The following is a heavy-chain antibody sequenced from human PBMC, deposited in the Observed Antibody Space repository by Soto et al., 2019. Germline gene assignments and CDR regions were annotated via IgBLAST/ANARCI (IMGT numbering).Heavy chain of an antibody. CDR2: INHSGST. V-gene: IGHV4-34*01. CDR1: GGSFSGYY. D-gene: IGHD3-22*01. J-gene: IGHJ4*02. CDR3: ARKGYDTSGRSRRYFDY. Sequence: SETLSLTCAVYGGSFSGYYWSWIRQPPGKGLEWIGEINHSGSTNYNPSLKSRVTISVDTSKNQFSLKLSSVTAADTAVYYCARKGYDTSGRSRRYFDYWGQGTLVTVSS.